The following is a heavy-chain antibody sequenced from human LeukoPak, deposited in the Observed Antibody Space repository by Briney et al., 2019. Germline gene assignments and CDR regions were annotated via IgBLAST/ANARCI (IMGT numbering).Heavy chain of an antibody. CDR3: ASGGGEKRVSDY. V-gene: IGHV4-39*01. CDR2: IYYSGST. J-gene: IGHJ4*02. CDR1: GGSISSSSYY. D-gene: IGHD3-10*01. Sequence: PSETLSLTCTVSGGSISSSSYYWGWIRQPPGKGLEWIGSIYYSGSTYYNPSLKSRVTISVDTSKNQFSLKLSSVTAADTAVYYCASGGGEKRVSDYWGQGTLVTVSS.